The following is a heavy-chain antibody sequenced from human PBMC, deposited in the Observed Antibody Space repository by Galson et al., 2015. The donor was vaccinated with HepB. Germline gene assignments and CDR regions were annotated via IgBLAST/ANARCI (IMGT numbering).Heavy chain of an antibody. Sequence: SLRLSCAASGFTFSDYYMTWIRQAPGKGLEWISYISSTSTYTNYADSVKGRFTISRDNAKNSLYLQMNSLRADDTAVYYCARTRTGSYLNWFDPWGQGTLVTVSS. V-gene: IGHV3-11*03. D-gene: IGHD1-26*01. J-gene: IGHJ5*02. CDR2: ISSTSTYT. CDR3: ARTRTGSYLNWFDP. CDR1: GFTFSDYY.